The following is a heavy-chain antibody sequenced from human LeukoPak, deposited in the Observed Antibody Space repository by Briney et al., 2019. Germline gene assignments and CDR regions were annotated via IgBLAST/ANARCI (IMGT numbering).Heavy chain of an antibody. V-gene: IGHV4-38-2*02. CDR3: ARGGGAVAVYFDY. CDR2: IYHSGNT. J-gene: IGHJ4*02. Sequence: SETLSLTCTVSGYSISSGYYWGWIRQPPGKGLEWIGSIYHSGNTHYNPSLKSRVTISVDKSKNQFSLKLSSVTAADTAVYYCARGGGAVAVYFDYWGQGTLVTVSS. D-gene: IGHD6-19*01. CDR1: GYSISSGYY.